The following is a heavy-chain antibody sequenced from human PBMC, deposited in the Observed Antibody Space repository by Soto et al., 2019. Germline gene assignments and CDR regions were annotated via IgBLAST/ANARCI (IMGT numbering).Heavy chain of an antibody. CDR1: GFMFSSYA. J-gene: IGHJ4*02. V-gene: IGHV3-30-3*01. CDR3: ARAGGLRVDY. CDR2: KTYDGSNK. Sequence: QVQLVESGGGVVQPGRSLRLSCAASGFMFSSYAMHWVRQAPGKGLEWVAVKTYDGSNKYYADSVKGRFTISRDNSKNWLYLQRHSISVEETAAYYCARAGGLRVDYWGQGTLVNVS. D-gene: IGHD5-12*01.